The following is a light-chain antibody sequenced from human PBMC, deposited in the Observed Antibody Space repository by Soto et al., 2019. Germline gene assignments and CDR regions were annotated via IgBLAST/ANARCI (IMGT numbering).Light chain of an antibody. J-gene: IGKJ1*01. V-gene: IGKV3-11*01. CDR2: DAS. CDR1: QSVGSY. Sequence: EIVLTQSPATLSLSPGERATLSCRASQSVGSYLAWYQQKPGQAPRLLIYDASNRATGIPDRFSGSGSGTDFTLTISSLEPEDFAVYYCQQRGNWQTFGPGTKVEIK. CDR3: QQRGNWQT.